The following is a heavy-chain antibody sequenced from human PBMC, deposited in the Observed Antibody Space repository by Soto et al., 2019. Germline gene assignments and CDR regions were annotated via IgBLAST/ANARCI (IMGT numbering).Heavy chain of an antibody. V-gene: IGHV4-59*08. CDR3: ARTAFFSIISCPSWFNL. CDR1: GGSISNDY. D-gene: IGHD3-3*02. Sequence: SETLSLTCNVSGGSISNDYWSWVRQPPGKGLEWIGYIFYSGITNYNPSLKSRVTISIDTSKNQFSLKLSSVTAADTAMYYCARTAFFSIISCPSWFNLLRQATLF. J-gene: IGHJ5*02. CDR2: IFYSGIT.